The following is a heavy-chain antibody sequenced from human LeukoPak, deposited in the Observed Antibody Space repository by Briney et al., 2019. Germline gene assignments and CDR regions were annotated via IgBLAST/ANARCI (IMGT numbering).Heavy chain of an antibody. Sequence: GRSLRLSCVASGFTFSSFAMSWVRQAPGKGLEWVSSIGDSGGSMYYADSVKGRFTISRDNSKNTLYLQMNSLRAEDTAVYYCAKYRYCSSASCQYGMDVWGQGTTVTVSS. V-gene: IGHV3-23*01. D-gene: IGHD2-2*01. J-gene: IGHJ6*02. CDR2: IGDSGGSM. CDR3: AKYRYCSSASCQYGMDV. CDR1: GFTFSSFA.